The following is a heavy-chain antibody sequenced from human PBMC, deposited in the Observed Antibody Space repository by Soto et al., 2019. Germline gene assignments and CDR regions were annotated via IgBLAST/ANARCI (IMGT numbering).Heavy chain of an antibody. V-gene: IGHV3-23*01. CDR1: GFTFNTYA. D-gene: IGHD2-21*02. CDR3: AKGFIVVVTAIRPDDNFDV. CDR2: ISGGGGST. Sequence: GGSLRLSCAASGFTFNTYAMNWFRQVPGKGLEWVASISGGGGSTYYADSVKGRFTISRDTSKNTLYLQMNSLSAEDTAVYYCAKGFIVVVTAIRPDDNFDVWGQGTMVTVSS. J-gene: IGHJ3*01.